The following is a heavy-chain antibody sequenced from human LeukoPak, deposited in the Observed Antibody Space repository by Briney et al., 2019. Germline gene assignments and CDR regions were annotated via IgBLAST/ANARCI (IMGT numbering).Heavy chain of an antibody. CDR3: AKMSLGAAAAQRGPYCFDY. Sequence: GGSLRLSCAASGFTFSSYAMSWVRQAPGKGLEWVSAISGSGGSTYYADSVKGRFTISRDNSKNTLYLQMNSLRAEDTAVYYCAKMSLGAAAAQRGPYCFDYWGQGTLVTVSS. J-gene: IGHJ4*02. CDR2: ISGSGGST. CDR1: GFTFSSYA. D-gene: IGHD6-13*01. V-gene: IGHV3-23*01.